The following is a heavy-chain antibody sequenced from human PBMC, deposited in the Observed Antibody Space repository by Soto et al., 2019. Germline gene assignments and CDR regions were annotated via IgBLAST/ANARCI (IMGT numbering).Heavy chain of an antibody. CDR2: ISYDESNK. J-gene: IGHJ6*02. V-gene: IGHV3-30*18. CDR3: AQSIAAVGTPHDVYYYGKYD. CDR1: GFTFSSYG. Sequence: QVQLVESGGGVVQPGRSLRLSCAASGFTFSSYGMHWVRQAPGKGLEWVAVISYDESNKYYADSVKGRFTISRDNYKNTRYLQMNSVRSEDTSVYYCAQSIAAVGTPHDVYYYGKYDWAQGTTVTVSS. D-gene: IGHD6-13*01.